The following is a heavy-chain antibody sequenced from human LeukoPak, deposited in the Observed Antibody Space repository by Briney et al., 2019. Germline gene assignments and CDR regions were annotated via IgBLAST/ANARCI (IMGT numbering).Heavy chain of an antibody. V-gene: IGHV3-30*18. D-gene: IGHD5-12*01. CDR1: GFTFSRSA. J-gene: IGHJ4*02. CDR2: ISHDGSNT. Sequence: TGGSLRLSCAASGFTFSRSAVHWVRQAPGKGLEWVAVISHDGSNTDYTDSMKGRFTISRDNSKNTLYLQMNSLRAEDTAVYYCAKEMKPWMHFDYWGQGTLVTVSS. CDR3: AKEMKPWMHFDY.